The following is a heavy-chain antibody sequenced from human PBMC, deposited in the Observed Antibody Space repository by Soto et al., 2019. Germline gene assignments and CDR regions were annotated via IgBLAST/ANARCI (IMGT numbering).Heavy chain of an antibody. CDR3: AGPGQWSNFDY. CDR2: INPNSGGT. D-gene: IGHD2-15*01. V-gene: IGHV1-2*04. CDR1: GYTFTGYY. J-gene: IGHJ4*02. Sequence: ASVKVSCKASGYTFTGYYMHWVRQAPGQGLEWMGWINPNSGGTNYAQKFQGWVTMTRDTSISTAYMELSSLRSEDTAVYYCAGPGQWSNFDYWGQGTLVTVSS.